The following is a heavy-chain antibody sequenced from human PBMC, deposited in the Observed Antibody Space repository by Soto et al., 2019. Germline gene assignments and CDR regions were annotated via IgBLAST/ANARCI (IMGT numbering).Heavy chain of an antibody. CDR1: GGSISSSSYY. J-gene: IGHJ3*02. CDR3: ARLGNTAMLFGAFDI. CDR2: IYYSGST. D-gene: IGHD5-18*01. Sequence: QLQLQESGPGLVKPSETLSLTCTVSGGSISSSSYYWGWIRQPPGKGLEWIGSIYYSGSTYYNPSLKSRVTIPVDTSKNQFSLKLSSVTAADTAVYYCARLGNTAMLFGAFDIWGQGTMVTVSS. V-gene: IGHV4-39*01.